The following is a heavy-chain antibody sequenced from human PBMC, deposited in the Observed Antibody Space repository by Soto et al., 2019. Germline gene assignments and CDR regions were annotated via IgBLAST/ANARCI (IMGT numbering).Heavy chain of an antibody. CDR3: TNNFV. CDR2: VRSKSNNYAT. J-gene: IGHJ4*02. CDR1: GFAFNDSA. D-gene: IGHD2-15*01. V-gene: IGHV3-73*01. Sequence: DVQVVQSGGGLVQPGGSLKLSCAASGFAFNDSAMHWVRQASGKGLEWVARVRSKSNNYATAYPASVKGRFIVSRDDSMGTTSLQMNSLKPEDTAIYYCTNNFVWGQGVLVTVS.